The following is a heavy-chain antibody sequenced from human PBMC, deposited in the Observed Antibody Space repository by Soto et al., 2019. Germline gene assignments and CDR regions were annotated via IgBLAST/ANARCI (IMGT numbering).Heavy chain of an antibody. D-gene: IGHD3-10*01. CDR1: GYTFTSYY. Sequence: ASVKVSCKASGYTFTSYYMHWVRQAPGQGLEWMGWISAYSGNTNYAQKLQGRVTMTTDTSTSTAYMELRSLRSDDTAVYYCARDCYYGSGSYFCWFDPWGQGTLVTVSS. V-gene: IGHV1-18*04. CDR2: ISAYSGNT. J-gene: IGHJ5*02. CDR3: ARDCYYGSGSYFCWFDP.